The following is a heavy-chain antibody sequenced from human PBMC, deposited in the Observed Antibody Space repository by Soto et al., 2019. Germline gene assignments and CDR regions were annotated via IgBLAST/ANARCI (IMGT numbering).Heavy chain of an antibody. Sequence: QIQLVQSGGEVKEPGASVKVSCKASGYKFITYGITWVRQAPGQGLEWMGGISTYSGKTDYAQSLQERVTMTTDTSTSTAYMELGSLRSDDTAVYYCARGLGTNGLDVWGQGTAVTVSS. V-gene: IGHV1-18*04. CDR3: ARGLGTNGLDV. CDR1: GYKFITYG. D-gene: IGHD3-16*01. CDR2: ISTYSGKT. J-gene: IGHJ6*02.